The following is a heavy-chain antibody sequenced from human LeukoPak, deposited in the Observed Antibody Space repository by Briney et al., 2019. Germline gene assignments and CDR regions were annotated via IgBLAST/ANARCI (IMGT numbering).Heavy chain of an antibody. Sequence: SETLSLTCTVSGGSISSHYWSWIRQPAGKGLEWIGRIYTSGSTNYNPSLKSRVTMSVDTSKNQFSLKLSSVTAADTAVYYCARDHADYGDYPPLDYYYGMDVWGQGTTVTVSS. V-gene: IGHV4-4*07. J-gene: IGHJ6*02. CDR2: IYTSGST. CDR1: GGSISSHY. CDR3: ARDHADYGDYPPLDYYYGMDV. D-gene: IGHD4-17*01.